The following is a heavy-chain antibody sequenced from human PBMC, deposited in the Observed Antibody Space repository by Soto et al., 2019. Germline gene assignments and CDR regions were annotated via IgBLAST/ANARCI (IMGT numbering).Heavy chain of an antibody. D-gene: IGHD3-10*01. CDR1: GFTFNS. CDR3: TRGRGDFDY. V-gene: IGHV3-21*02. Sequence: EVQLVESGGGLVKPGGSLRLSCEGSGFTFNSMNWVRQAPGKGLEWVSSITPSGKEIRYADSVKGRFTISRDNAKNAVYLQMNSLRADDPAVYYCTRGRGDFDYWGQGTLVTVSS. J-gene: IGHJ4*02. CDR2: ITPSGKEI.